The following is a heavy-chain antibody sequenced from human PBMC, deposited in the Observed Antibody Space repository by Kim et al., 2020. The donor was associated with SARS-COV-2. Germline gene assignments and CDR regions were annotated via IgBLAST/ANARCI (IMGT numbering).Heavy chain of an antibody. CDR1: GFTFSDSN. CDR3: AREATRKDDY. V-gene: IGHV3-48*04. CDR2: ITSGSNTI. Sequence: GGSLRLSCAASGFTFSDSNMNWVRQAPGKGLEWISFITSGSNTILYADSVKGRFTVSRDNAKNSLFLQMNSLRADDTAMYYCAREATRKDDYWGQGTLVTVSS. J-gene: IGHJ4*02.